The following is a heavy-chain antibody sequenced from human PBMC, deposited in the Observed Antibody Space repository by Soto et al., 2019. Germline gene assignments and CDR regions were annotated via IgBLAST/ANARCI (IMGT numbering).Heavy chain of an antibody. CDR3: SIGSWSAETFDV. J-gene: IGHJ3*01. D-gene: IGHD2-2*01. CDR2: IIPMLTVT. V-gene: IGHV1-69*02. Sequence: QVHLEQSGAEVKKPGSSVKVSCKAAGGTFSTYTLIWVRQAPGQGLEWMGRIIPMLTVTNSAQKFQGRVTLTADKSTSTAFMELNSLTSEDTAVYYCSIGSWSAETFDVWGQGTMVTVYS. CDR1: GGTFSTYT.